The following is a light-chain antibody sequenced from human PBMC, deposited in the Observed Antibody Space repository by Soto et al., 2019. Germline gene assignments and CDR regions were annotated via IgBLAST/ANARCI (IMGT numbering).Light chain of an antibody. CDR1: QSVSSSY. CDR2: GAS. Sequence: EIVLTQSPGTLSLSPGERVTLSCRASQSVSSSYIAWYQQKPGQAPRLLIYGASSRATGIPDRFSGRASGTDFTLSISRLEPEDFGVYYGQQYGRSPRTFGQGTKVEIK. CDR3: QQYGRSPRT. V-gene: IGKV3-20*01. J-gene: IGKJ1*01.